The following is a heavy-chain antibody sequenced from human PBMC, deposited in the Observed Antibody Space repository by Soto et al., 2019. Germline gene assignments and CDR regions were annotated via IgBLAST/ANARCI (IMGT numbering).Heavy chain of an antibody. Sequence: EVQLLESGGGLVQPGGSLKLSCAVSGFTFSSYAMSWVRQAPGKGLEWVSGISGTGRVTNYAESVKGRFTISRDNPKNTLSLEMKSLRAEDTAVYSCAKDVHYDIVTGIEYFDHWGQGTLVTVSS. V-gene: IGHV3-23*01. J-gene: IGHJ1*01. CDR3: AKDVHYDIVTGIEYFDH. CDR2: ISGTGRVT. CDR1: GFTFSSYA. D-gene: IGHD3-9*01.